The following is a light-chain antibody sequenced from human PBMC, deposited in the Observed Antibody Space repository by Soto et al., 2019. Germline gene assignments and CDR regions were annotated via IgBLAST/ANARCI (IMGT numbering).Light chain of an antibody. CDR1: QSISSY. Sequence: DIQMTQSPSSLSASVGDRVTITCRASQSISSYLNWYQQKPGKAPKLLIYAASSLQSGVPSRFSGSRSGTEFTLTISSLQPEDFAIYYCQQSHSSPYTFGQGTKLEI. V-gene: IGKV1-39*01. J-gene: IGKJ2*01. CDR2: AAS. CDR3: QQSHSSPYT.